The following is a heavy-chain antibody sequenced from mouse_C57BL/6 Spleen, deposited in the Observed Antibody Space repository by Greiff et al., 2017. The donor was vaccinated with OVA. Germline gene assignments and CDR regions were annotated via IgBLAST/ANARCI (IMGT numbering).Heavy chain of an antibody. J-gene: IGHJ2*01. Sequence: QVQLQQSGAELVKPGASVKLSCKASGYTFTSYWMQWVKQRPGQGLEWIGEIDPSDSYTNYNQKFKGKATLTVDTSSSTAYMQLSSLTSEDSAVYYCARGYYGYFDYWGQGTTLTVSS. D-gene: IGHD1-1*01. V-gene: IGHV1-50*01. CDR3: ARGYYGYFDY. CDR2: IDPSDSYT. CDR1: GYTFTSYW.